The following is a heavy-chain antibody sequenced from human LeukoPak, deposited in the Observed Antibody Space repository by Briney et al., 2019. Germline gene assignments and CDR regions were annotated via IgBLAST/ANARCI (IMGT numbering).Heavy chain of an antibody. Sequence: SETLSLICTVSGGSISNSTYHWGWIRQPPGKGLEWIGTIYYSGSTHYNPSLKSRVTISLDTSKNQVSLKLSSVTAADTAVYYCASQDGIAATGAFDYWGQGTLVTVSS. J-gene: IGHJ4*02. V-gene: IGHV4-39*07. CDR3: ASQDGIAATGAFDY. D-gene: IGHD6-13*01. CDR2: IYYSGST. CDR1: GGSISNSTYH.